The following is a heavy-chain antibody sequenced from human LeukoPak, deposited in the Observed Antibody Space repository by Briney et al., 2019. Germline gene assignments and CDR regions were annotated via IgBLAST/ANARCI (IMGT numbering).Heavy chain of an antibody. J-gene: IGHJ5*02. CDR1: GFTFREYS. CDR3: ARGGYTTWFDP. Sequence: GGSLRLSCAASGFTFREYSMTWVRQAPGKGLEWVSNIRANGGDTYYADSVKGRFTISRDNSKNTLYLHMNSLRAEDTAAYYCARGGYTTWFDPWGQGTLVTVSS. CDR2: IRANGGDT. V-gene: IGHV3-23*01. D-gene: IGHD2-15*01.